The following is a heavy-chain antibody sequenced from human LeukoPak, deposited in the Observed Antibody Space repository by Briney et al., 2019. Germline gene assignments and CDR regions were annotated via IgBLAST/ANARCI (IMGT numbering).Heavy chain of an antibody. Sequence: GGSLRLSCAASGFAVSSNYMNWVRQAPGKGLEWVSVIYGGGNTYYADSVKGRFTISGDNSKNTVFLQMNSLRAEDTAVYYCARASFYYDARALDPWGQGALVTVSS. J-gene: IGHJ5*02. V-gene: IGHV3-53*01. CDR1: GFAVSSNY. CDR2: IYGGGNT. D-gene: IGHD3-22*01. CDR3: ARASFYYDARALDP.